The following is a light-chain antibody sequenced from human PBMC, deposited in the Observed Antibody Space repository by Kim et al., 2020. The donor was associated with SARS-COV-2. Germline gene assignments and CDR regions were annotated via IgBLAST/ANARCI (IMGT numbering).Light chain of an antibody. V-gene: IGKV3-20*01. CDR1: QSVSSSY. J-gene: IGKJ2*01. Sequence: LSPGERATLSCRASQSVSSSYLAWYQQKPGQAPRLLIYDASSRATGIPDRFSGSGSGTDFTLTITRLEPEDFAVYYCQQYGSSPYTFGQGTKLEI. CDR3: QQYGSSPYT. CDR2: DAS.